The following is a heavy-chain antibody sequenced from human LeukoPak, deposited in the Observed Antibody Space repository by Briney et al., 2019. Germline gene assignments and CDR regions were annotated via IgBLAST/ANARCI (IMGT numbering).Heavy chain of an antibody. CDR3: AREGSSWEPTFDY. V-gene: IGHV1-18*04. J-gene: IGHJ4*02. Sequence: ASVKVSFKASGYTFTGYYMHWVRQAPGQGLEWMGWISAYNGNTNYAQKLQGRVTMTTDTSTSTAYMELRSLRSDDTAVYYCAREGSSWEPTFDYWGQGTLVTVSS. D-gene: IGHD6-13*01. CDR2: ISAYNGNT. CDR1: GYTFTGYY.